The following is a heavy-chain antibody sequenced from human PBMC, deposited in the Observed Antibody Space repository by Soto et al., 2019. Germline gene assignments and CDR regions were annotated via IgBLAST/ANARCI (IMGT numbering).Heavy chain of an antibody. CDR1: GFTFRSDA. J-gene: IGHJ1*01. CDR3: AKPSSGWTSFQH. D-gene: IGHD6-19*01. Sequence: PGGSLRLSCAASGFTFRSDAMSWVRQAPGKRLEWVSGISGSGGTTYYADSVKGRFTISRDQSKNTVSLQMNSLRIDDTAVYYCAKPSSGWTSFQHWGQGTLVTVSS. CDR2: ISGSGGTT. V-gene: IGHV3-23*01.